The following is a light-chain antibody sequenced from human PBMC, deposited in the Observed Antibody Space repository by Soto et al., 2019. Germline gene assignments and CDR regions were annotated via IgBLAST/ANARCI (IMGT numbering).Light chain of an antibody. CDR3: QQTYTTPEIT. CDR1: QSISSW. J-gene: IGKJ5*01. V-gene: IGKV1-5*03. CDR2: KAS. Sequence: DIQMTQSPSTLSASVGDRVTITCRASQSISSWLAWYQQKPGKAPKLLIYKASSLESGVPSRFSGSGSGTEFTLTISSLQPEDFATYYCQQTYTTPEITFGQGTRLEIK.